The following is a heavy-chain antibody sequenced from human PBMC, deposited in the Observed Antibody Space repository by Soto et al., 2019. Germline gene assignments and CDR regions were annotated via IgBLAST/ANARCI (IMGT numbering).Heavy chain of an antibody. D-gene: IGHD3-3*01. Sequence: GGSLRLSCEASGLTFSSYSMSWVRQAPGKGLEWVSMISFKGGTTYYADSVKGRFTISRDNSKNTVYLQMNNLGADDTAVYYCASVLEGLCSEYWGKRIPVPVSS. J-gene: IGHJ1*01. CDR1: GLTFSSYS. CDR3: ASVLEGLCSEY. CDR2: ISFKGGTT. V-gene: IGHV3-23*01.